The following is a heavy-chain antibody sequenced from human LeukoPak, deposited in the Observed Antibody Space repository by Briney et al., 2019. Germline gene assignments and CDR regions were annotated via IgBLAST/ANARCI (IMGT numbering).Heavy chain of an antibody. V-gene: IGHV3-64*01. CDR2: VSSNGGRT. D-gene: IGHD3-3*01. J-gene: IGHJ6*03. CDR3: ARDLRSGAYYYFYMDV. CDR1: GFTFSSYG. Sequence: GGSLRLSCEMSGFTFSSYGMHWVRQAPGKGLEYVAAVSSNGGRTYYANSVKGRFSISRDNSRNTVYLQMGSLRAEDTAVYYCARDLRSGAYYYFYMDVWGKGTTVIVSS.